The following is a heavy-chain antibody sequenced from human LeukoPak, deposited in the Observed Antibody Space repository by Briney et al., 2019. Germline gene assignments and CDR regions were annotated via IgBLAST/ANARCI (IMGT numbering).Heavy chain of an antibody. J-gene: IGHJ4*02. D-gene: IGHD6-13*01. CDR2: IANDGRDK. V-gene: IGHV3-30*18. CDR3: VKDMKIKAAGYYFDY. Sequence: AGGSLRLSCAASGFTVSSNYMSWVRQAPGKGLEWVAVIANDGRDKKYADSVRDRFTISRDNSKNTVYLQMNSLRAEDTAVFYCVKDMKIKAAGYYFDYWGQGTLVTVSS. CDR1: GFTVSSNY.